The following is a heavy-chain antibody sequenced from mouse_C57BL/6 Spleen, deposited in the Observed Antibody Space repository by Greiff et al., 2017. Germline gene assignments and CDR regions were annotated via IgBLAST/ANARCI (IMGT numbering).Heavy chain of an antibody. CDR2: IDPEDGDT. V-gene: IGHV14-1*01. CDR1: GFNIQDYY. J-gene: IGHJ1*03. D-gene: IGHD1-1*01. Sequence: EVQLQQSGAELVRPGASVKLSCTASGFNIQDYYMHWVKQRPEQGLEWIGRIDPEDGDTEYASKFLGKATMTTDTSSHTAYLQLRSLTSEDTAVYYCTALYGSSYFDVWGTGTTVTVSS. CDR3: TALYGSSYFDV.